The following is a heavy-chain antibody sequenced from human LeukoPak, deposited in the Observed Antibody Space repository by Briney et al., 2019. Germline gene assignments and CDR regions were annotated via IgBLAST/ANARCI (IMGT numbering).Heavy chain of an antibody. Sequence: SETLSLTCTVSGGSISTSSYYWGWIRQPPGKGLEWIGSNNYSGSTYNNPSLRSRVTISVDTAKNQFSLNLSSVTAADTAVYYCARDESRNPNDYGGNSDAFNIWGQGTMVTVSS. J-gene: IGHJ3*02. CDR1: GGSISTSSYY. D-gene: IGHD4-23*01. V-gene: IGHV4-39*07. CDR2: NNYSGST. CDR3: ARDESRNPNDYGGNSDAFNI.